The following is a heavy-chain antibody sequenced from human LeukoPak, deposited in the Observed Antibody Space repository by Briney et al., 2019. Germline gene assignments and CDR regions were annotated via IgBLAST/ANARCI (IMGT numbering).Heavy chain of an antibody. J-gene: IGHJ4*02. CDR2: INHSGST. CDR1: GGSFSGYY. Sequence: PSETLSLTCAVYGGSFSGYYWSWIRQPPGKGLEWIGEINHSGSTNYNPSLKSRVTISVDTSKNQFSLKLSSVTAADTAVYYCARGRDAAAGDFWGQGTLVTVSS. D-gene: IGHD6-13*01. V-gene: IGHV4-34*01. CDR3: ARGRDAAAGDF.